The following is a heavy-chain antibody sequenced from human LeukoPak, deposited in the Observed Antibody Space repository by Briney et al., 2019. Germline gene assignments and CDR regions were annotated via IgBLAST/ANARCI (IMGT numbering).Heavy chain of an antibody. CDR1: GFTFDDYA. Sequence: SGGSLRLSCAASGFTFDDYAMHWVRQAPGKGLEWVSGISWNSGSIGYADSVKGRFTISRDNAKNSLYLQMNSLRAEDTALYYCAKDSSGSGWYYFDYWGQGTLVTVSS. CDR2: ISWNSGSI. V-gene: IGHV3-9*01. D-gene: IGHD6-19*01. J-gene: IGHJ4*02. CDR3: AKDSSGSGWYYFDY.